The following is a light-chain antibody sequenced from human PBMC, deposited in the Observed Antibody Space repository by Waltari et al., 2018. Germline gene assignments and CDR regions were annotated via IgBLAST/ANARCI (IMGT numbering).Light chain of an antibody. V-gene: IGKV3-20*01. CDR1: EDVSIY. J-gene: IGKJ1*01. CDR2: DAS. Sequence: ETVLTQSPATLSLSPGERATLSCRASEDVSIYLAWYQQKPGQAPRLLMYDASTRATGIPDRFSGSGSGTDFTLTISRLEPEDFAMYYCQQYGSPPRTFGQGTKVEI. CDR3: QQYGSPPRT.